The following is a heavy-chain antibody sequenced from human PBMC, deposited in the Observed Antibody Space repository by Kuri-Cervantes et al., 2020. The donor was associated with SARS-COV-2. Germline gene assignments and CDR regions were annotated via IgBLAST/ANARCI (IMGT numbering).Heavy chain of an antibody. Sequence: GESLKISCAVSGFTFSSYSMSWVRQAPGKGLEWASSISNSGSYIYYADSVRGRFTISRDNAKNSLYLQMNSLRAEDTAVYYCARDCYDFNNGYYTGQFAYWGRGTLVTVSS. CDR2: ISNSGSYI. D-gene: IGHD3-3*01. CDR1: GFTFSSYS. CDR3: ARDCYDFNNGYYTGQFAY. J-gene: IGHJ4*02. V-gene: IGHV3-21*01.